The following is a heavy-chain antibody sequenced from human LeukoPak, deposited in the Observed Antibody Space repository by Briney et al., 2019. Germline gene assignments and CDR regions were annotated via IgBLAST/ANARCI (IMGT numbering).Heavy chain of an antibody. J-gene: IGHJ5*02. CDR3: ARGCSSTSCYEGYNWFDP. V-gene: IGHV1-2*02. CDR2: INPNSGGT. D-gene: IGHD2-2*01. Sequence: ASVKVSCKASGYTFTGYYMHWVRQAPGQGLEWMGWINPNSGGTNYAQKFQGRVTMTRDTSISTAYMKLSRLRSDDTAVYYCARGCSSTSCYEGYNWFDPWGQGTLVTVSS. CDR1: GYTFTGYY.